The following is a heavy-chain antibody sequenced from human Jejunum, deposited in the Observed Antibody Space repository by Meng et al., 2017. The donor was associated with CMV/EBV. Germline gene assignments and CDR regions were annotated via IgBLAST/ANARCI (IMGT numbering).Heavy chain of an antibody. CDR3: VRGVSPTEWPLEK. D-gene: IGHD3-3*01. CDR1: GGSISSYY. CDR2: IHYSEST. Sequence: VSGGSISSYYWSWVRQSPGKGLEWLGYIHYSESTKYNPSLESRVTMSLDRSRNQFSLRLSSVTAADTAVYFCVRGVSPTEWPLEKWGQGTLVTVSS. J-gene: IGHJ4*02. V-gene: IGHV4-59*01.